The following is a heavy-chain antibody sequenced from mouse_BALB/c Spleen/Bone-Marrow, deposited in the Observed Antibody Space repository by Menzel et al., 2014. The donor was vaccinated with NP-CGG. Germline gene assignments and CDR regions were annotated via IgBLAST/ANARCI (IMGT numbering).Heavy chain of an antibody. CDR2: IDPSDSYT. J-gene: IGHJ2*01. CDR1: GYTFTSYW. V-gene: IGHV1-69*02. D-gene: IGHD1-1*01. Sequence: VQLQQSGAELVKPGASVKLSCKASGYTFTSYWMHWVKQRPGQGLEWIGEIDPSDSYTNYNQKFKGKATLTVDKFSSTAYMQLSSLTSEDSAVYYCAITTVVATGDYWGQGTTLTVSS. CDR3: AITTVVATGDY.